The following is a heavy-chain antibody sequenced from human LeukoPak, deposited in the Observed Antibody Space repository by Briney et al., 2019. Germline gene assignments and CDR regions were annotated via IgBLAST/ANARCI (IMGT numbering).Heavy chain of an antibody. Sequence: GGSLRLSCAASGFTFSGYGMHWVRQAPGKGLEWVAVISYDGSNKYYADSMKGRFIISRDNSKNTLYVQMNSLRAEDTAVYYCAKYLAHSSGWLLDAFDIWGQGTMVTVSS. V-gene: IGHV3-30*18. D-gene: IGHD6-19*01. CDR3: AKYLAHSSGWLLDAFDI. CDR1: GFTFSGYG. J-gene: IGHJ3*02. CDR2: ISYDGSNK.